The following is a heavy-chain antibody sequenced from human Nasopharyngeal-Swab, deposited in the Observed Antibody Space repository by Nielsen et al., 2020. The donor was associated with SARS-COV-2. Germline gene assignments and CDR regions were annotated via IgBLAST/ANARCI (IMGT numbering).Heavy chain of an antibody. J-gene: IGHJ6*04. CDR1: GFTFSSYA. V-gene: IGHV3-30-3*01. D-gene: IGHD1-14*01. CDR2: ISYDGSNK. Sequence: GESLKISCAASGFTFSSYAMHWVRQAPGKGLEWVAVISYDGSNKYYADSVKGRFTISRDNSKNTLYLQMNSLRAEDTAVYYCARNHPYGMTSPFNYYYGMDVWGKGTTVTVSS. CDR3: ARNHPYGMTSPFNYYYGMDV.